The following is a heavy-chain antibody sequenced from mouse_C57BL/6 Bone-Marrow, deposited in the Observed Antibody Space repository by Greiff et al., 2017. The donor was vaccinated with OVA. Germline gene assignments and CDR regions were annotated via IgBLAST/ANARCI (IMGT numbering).Heavy chain of an antibody. CDR3: AREGNYGSNAY. J-gene: IGHJ3*01. Sequence: VQLQQPGAELVKPGASVKLSCKASGYTFTSYWMHWVKQRPGQGLEWIGMIHPNSGSTNYNEKFKSKATLTVDKSSSTAYMQLSSLTSEDSAVYYCAREGNYGSNAYWGQGTLVTVSA. V-gene: IGHV1-64*01. CDR2: IHPNSGST. CDR1: GYTFTSYW. D-gene: IGHD1-1*01.